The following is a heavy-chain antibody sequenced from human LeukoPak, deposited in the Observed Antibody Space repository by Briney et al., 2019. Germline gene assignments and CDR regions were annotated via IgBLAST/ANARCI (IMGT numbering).Heavy chain of an antibody. Sequence: SETLSLTCTVSGGSVSSSSYYWGWIRQPPGKGLEWIGSIYYSGSTYYNPSLKSRVTISVDTSKNQFSLKLSSVTAADTAVYYCAIVKAGYFDLYYYYGMDVWCQGTTVTVSS. CDR2: IYYSGST. CDR1: GGSVSSSSYY. J-gene: IGHJ6*02. CDR3: AIVKAGYFDLYYYYGMDV. V-gene: IGHV4-39*01. D-gene: IGHD3-9*01.